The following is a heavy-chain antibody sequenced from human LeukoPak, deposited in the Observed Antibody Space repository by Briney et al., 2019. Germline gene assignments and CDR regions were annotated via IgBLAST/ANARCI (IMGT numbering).Heavy chain of an antibody. V-gene: IGHV3-7*01. Sequence: PGGSLRLSCVTSGFTFSSHWMSWVRQAPGKGLEWVANTKEDGSEKYYVDSLKGRFTISRDNAKNSLYLQMNSLRAEDTAVYYCARDPIEQGGSSSAFDIWGQGTMVTVSS. D-gene: IGHD1-26*01. J-gene: IGHJ3*02. CDR3: ARDPIEQGGSSSAFDI. CDR2: TKEDGSEK. CDR1: GFTFSSHW.